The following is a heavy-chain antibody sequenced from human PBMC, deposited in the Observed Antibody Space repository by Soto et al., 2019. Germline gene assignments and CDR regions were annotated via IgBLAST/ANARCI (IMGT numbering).Heavy chain of an antibody. J-gene: IGHJ4*02. CDR3: AKDLGAGTTDHDY. CDR2: ISYDGSNK. D-gene: IGHD1-7*01. CDR1: GFTFSSYG. V-gene: IGHV3-30*18. Sequence: QVQLVESGGGVVQPGRSLRLSCAASGFTFSSYGMHWVRQAPAKGLEWVAVISYDGSNKYYADSVKGRFTISRDNSKNTLYLQMNSLRAEDTAVYYCAKDLGAGTTDHDYWGQGTLVTVSS.